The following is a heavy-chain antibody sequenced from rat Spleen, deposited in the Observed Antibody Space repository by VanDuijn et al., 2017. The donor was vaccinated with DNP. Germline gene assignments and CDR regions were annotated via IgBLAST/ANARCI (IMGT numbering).Heavy chain of an antibody. D-gene: IGHD1-11*01. CDR3: ATLRTDWYFDF. CDR2: IIYDGSRT. CDR1: GFTFSDYN. V-gene: IGHV5S10*01. J-gene: IGHJ1*01. Sequence: EVQLVESGGGLVQPGRSLKLSCAASGFTFSDYNMAWVRQAPKKGLEWVATIIYDGSRTYYRDSVKGRFTISRDNAKSTLYLQMDSLRSEDTATYYCATLRTDWYFDFWGPGTMVTVSS.